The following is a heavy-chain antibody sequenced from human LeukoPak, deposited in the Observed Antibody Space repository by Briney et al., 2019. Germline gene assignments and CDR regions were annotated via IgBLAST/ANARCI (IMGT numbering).Heavy chain of an antibody. Sequence: GGSLRLSCAASGFTFSSYEMNWVRQAPGKGLEWVSYISSSGSTIYYADSVKGRFTISRDNAKNSLYLQMNSLRAEDPAVYYCARDRTLDCSSNSCYRGDFDYWGQGTLVTVSS. CDR3: ARDRTLDCSSNSCYRGDFDY. CDR2: ISSSGSTI. D-gene: IGHD2-2*01. J-gene: IGHJ4*02. V-gene: IGHV3-48*03. CDR1: GFTFSSYE.